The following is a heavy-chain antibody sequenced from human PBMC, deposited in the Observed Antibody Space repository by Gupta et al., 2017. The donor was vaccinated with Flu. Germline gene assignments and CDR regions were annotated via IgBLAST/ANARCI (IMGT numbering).Heavy chain of an antibody. CDR2: IYWDDSK. CDR1: GFSLSAYGMS. CDR3: AHSGYNYASPFDF. Sequence: QIALWESGPTLVKPTQTLTVTCTFSGFSLSAYGMSVGFIRQPPGKAPEWLAVIYWDDSKRYNSSLQSRLTIIRDTSKNKVFLTMTDMSPVDTATYFCAHSGYNYASPFDFWGQGTLITVSS. D-gene: IGHD5-18*01. V-gene: IGHV2-5*02. J-gene: IGHJ4*02.